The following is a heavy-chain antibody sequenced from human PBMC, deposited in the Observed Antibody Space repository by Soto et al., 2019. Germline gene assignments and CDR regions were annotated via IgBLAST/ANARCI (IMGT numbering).Heavy chain of an antibody. J-gene: IGHJ6*02. V-gene: IGHV1-69*01. CDR1: GGTFSSYA. D-gene: IGHD2-15*01. Sequence: QVQLVQSGAEVKKPGSSVKVSCKASGGTFSSYAISWVRQAPGQGLEWMGWIIPIFGTASYAQKSQGRVTITADESTSTAYMELSSLRSEDTAVYYCARGVVVAATPYYYGMDVWGQGTKVTVS. CDR3: ARGVVVAATPYYYGMDV. CDR2: IIPIFGTA.